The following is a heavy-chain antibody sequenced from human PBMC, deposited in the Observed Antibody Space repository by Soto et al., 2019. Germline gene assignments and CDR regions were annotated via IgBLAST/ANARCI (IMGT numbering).Heavy chain of an antibody. J-gene: IGHJ4*02. CDR3: ARAHSVDFWY. V-gene: IGHV4-31*03. CDR2: IYYSGST. Sequence: SETLSLTCTVSGGSISSGGYYWSWIRQHPGKGLEWIGYIYYSGSTYYNPSLKSRVTISVGTSKNQFSLKLSSVTAADTAVYYCARAHSVDFWYWGQGTLVTVSS. D-gene: IGHD3-3*01. CDR1: GGSISSGGYY.